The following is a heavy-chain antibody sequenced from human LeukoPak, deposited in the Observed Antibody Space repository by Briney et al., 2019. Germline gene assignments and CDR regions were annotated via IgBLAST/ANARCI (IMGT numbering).Heavy chain of an antibody. J-gene: IGHJ3*02. CDR2: INGSGGST. CDR1: GFTFSSYA. Sequence: GGSLTLSCAASGFTFSSYALSWVRQPPGKGLEWVSAINGSGGSTYYADSVKGRFTISRDNSKNTLYLQMNSLRAEDTAVYYCAKESSRLVLRHAFDIWGQGTMVTVSS. CDR3: AKESSRLVLRHAFDI. V-gene: IGHV3-23*01. D-gene: IGHD6-19*01.